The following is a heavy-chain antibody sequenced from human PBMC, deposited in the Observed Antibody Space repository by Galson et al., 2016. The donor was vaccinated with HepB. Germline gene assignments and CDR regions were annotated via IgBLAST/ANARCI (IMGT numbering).Heavy chain of an antibody. CDR3: VRPSRTVVPPEGYFDL. V-gene: IGHV5-51*01. J-gene: IGHJ2*01. CDR2: SYPGDSDT. D-gene: IGHD4-23*01. Sequence: QSGAEVKKPGESLKISCKGSGYSFTSYWIGWVRQMPGKGLEWMGISYPGDSDTRYSPSFQGKVTISAANSINTAYLQWSSLKASDTAMYYCVRPSRTVVPPEGYFDLWGRGTLVTVSS. CDR1: GYSFTSYW.